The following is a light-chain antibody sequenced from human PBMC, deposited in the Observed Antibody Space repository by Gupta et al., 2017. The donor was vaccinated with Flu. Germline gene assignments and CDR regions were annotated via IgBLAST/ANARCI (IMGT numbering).Light chain of an antibody. Sequence: NCKSSQSLLYSGDNKNYLTWFQQRSGQPPKLLIYEASTRKSGVPGRFTGSGSGTDFTLTISSLQAEDVAVYYCQQYFSVPLTFGPGTKVDVK. V-gene: IGKV4-1*01. CDR2: EAS. J-gene: IGKJ3*01. CDR3: QQYFSVPLT. CDR1: QSLLYSGDNKNY.